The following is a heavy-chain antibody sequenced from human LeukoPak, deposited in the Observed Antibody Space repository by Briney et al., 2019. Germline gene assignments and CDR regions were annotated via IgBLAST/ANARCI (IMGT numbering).Heavy chain of an antibody. Sequence: SEALSLTCTVPLGSIIGYFRSSIRQTPRKGLEWIWYIYSSGSTNYNPSRKSRVNISVDTSKNQFSLKLSSVTGADTAVYYCARRNYDILTGNWFDPWGQGTLVTVSS. J-gene: IGHJ5*02. CDR2: IYSSGST. CDR1: LGSIIGYF. D-gene: IGHD3-9*01. CDR3: ARRNYDILTGNWFDP. V-gene: IGHV4-59*08.